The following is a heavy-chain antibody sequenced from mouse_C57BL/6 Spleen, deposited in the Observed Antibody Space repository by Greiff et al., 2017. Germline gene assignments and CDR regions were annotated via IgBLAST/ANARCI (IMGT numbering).Heavy chain of an antibody. V-gene: IGHV7-3*01. CDR1: GFTFTDYY. CDR3: ARSGYDYDEDAMDY. J-gene: IGHJ4*01. D-gene: IGHD2-4*01. Sequence: EVQLVESGGGLVQPGGSLSLSCAASGFTFTDYYMSWVRQPPGKALEWLGFIRNKANGYTTEYSASVKGRFTISRDNSQSILYLQMNALRAEDSATYYCARSGYDYDEDAMDYWGQGTSVTVSS. CDR2: IRNKANGYTT.